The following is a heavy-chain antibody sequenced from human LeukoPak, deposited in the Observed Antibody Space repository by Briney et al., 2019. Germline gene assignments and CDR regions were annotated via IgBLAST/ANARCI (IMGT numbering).Heavy chain of an antibody. J-gene: IGHJ4*02. Sequence: ASLKISCKASGYTFTSYYMHWVRQAPGQGLEWMGIINPSDGSTSHAQKFQGRVTMTRDTSTSTVYMELSSLRSEDTAVYYCAREESDYNFWSGGDFWGQGTLVTVSS. CDR1: GYTFTSYY. CDR3: AREESDYNFWSGGDF. V-gene: IGHV1-46*01. CDR2: INPSDGST. D-gene: IGHD3-3*01.